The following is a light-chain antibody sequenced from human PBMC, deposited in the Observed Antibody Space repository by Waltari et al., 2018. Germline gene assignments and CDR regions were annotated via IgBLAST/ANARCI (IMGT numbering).Light chain of an antibody. V-gene: IGKV3-20*01. CDR3: QQYVGLVVT. Sequence: CRARQDITVGGMSWYHQKPGQAPRRLIYAASTRAPGVPDRVSGSGSGTDFTLPISRLEPVDSGVYYCQQYVGLVVTFGGGTKVEIK. CDR1: QDITVGG. J-gene: IGKJ4*01. CDR2: AAS.